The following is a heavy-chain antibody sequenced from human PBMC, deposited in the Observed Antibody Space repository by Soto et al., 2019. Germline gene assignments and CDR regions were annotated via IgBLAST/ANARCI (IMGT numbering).Heavy chain of an antibody. D-gene: IGHD1-1*01. CDR2: INHSGST. CDR1: GGSFSGCY. J-gene: IGHJ4*02. V-gene: IGHV4-34*01. CDR3: ARGPRALTT. Sequence: QVRLQQWGAGLLKPSETLSLTCAVYGGSFSGCYWTWIRQPPGKGLEWIGEINHSGSTNYNPSLKSRVTISVDTSKNQFFLKLSSVTAADTAVYYCARGPRALTTWGQGTLVTFSS.